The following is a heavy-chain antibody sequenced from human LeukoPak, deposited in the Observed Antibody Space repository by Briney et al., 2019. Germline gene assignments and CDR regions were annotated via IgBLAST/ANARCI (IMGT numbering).Heavy chain of an antibody. CDR3: ALGAYCSGGSCYSWDPSDEYFQY. CDR2: IYYSGST. D-gene: IGHD2-15*01. V-gene: IGHV4-59*01. Sequence: PSETLSLTCTVSGASITSYYWNWIRQSPGKGLEWIGNIYYSGSTTYNPSLKSRVTISVDTSKNQFSLRVNSVTTADTALYYCALGAYCSGGSCYSWDPSDEYFQYWGQGTLVAVSS. CDR1: GASITSYY. J-gene: IGHJ1*01.